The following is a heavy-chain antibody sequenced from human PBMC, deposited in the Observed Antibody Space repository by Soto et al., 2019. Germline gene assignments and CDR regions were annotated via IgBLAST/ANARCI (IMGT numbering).Heavy chain of an antibody. D-gene: IGHD2-2*01. CDR1: GFTFSSYA. CDR2: ISGSGSST. J-gene: IGHJ4*02. Sequence: EVQLLESGGGLVHPGGSLRLSCAVSGFTFSSYAMNWVRQAPGKGLEWVSAISGSGSSTYYADSVKGRFTISRDNSKNTRYLQMNSLRADDTAVYYCAKGRGLGTSVPAATPCDYGGQGTLVTVAS. V-gene: IGHV3-23*01. CDR3: AKGRGLGTSVPAATPCDY.